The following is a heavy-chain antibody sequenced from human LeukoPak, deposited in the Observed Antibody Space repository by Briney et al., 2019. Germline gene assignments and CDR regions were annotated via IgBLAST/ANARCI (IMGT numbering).Heavy chain of an antibody. Sequence: SGTLSLTCAVSGGSISSSNWWSWVRQPPGKGLEWIGEIYHSGSTNYNPSLKSRVTISVDTSKNQFSLKLSSVTAADTAVYYCARGNYYDSSGYPYFDYWGQGTLVTVSS. CDR1: GGSISSSNW. D-gene: IGHD3-22*01. V-gene: IGHV4-4*02. J-gene: IGHJ4*02. CDR3: ARGNYYDSSGYPYFDY. CDR2: IYHSGST.